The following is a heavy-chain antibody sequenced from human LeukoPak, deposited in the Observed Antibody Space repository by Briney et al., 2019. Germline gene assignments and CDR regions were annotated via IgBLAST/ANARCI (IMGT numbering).Heavy chain of an antibody. Sequence: ASVKVSCKASGYTFTSYGISWVRQAPGQGLEWMGWISAYNGNTNYAQKLQVRVTSTTDTSTSTAYMELRSLRSDDTAVYYCARLPVPRNAYGDYYFDYWGQGTLVTVSS. CDR1: GYTFTSYG. J-gene: IGHJ4*02. CDR2: ISAYNGNT. D-gene: IGHD4-17*01. V-gene: IGHV1-18*01. CDR3: ARLPVPRNAYGDYYFDY.